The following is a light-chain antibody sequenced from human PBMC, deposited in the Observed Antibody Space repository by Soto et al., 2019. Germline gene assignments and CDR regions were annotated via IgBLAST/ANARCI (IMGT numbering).Light chain of an antibody. CDR1: QGVTTAY. CDR3: QQYGASPLFT. CDR2: RAS. V-gene: IGKV3-20*01. J-gene: IGKJ3*01. Sequence: VLTQSPGTLSLSPGERATLSCRASQGVTTAYFAWYQHKPGQAPRLLIYRASNRATGIPDRFSGSGSGTDFTLTISRLEPEDFAVYSCQQYGASPLFTFGPGTKVDL.